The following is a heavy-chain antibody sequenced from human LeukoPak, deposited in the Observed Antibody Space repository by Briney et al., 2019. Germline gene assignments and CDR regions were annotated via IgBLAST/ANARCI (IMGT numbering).Heavy chain of an antibody. D-gene: IGHD3-3*01. CDR1: GYTFTSYY. CDR2: INPSGGST. Sequence: ASVKVSCKASGYTFTSYYMHWVRQAPGQGLEWMGIINPSGGSTSYAQKFQGRVTMTRDTSTSTVYMELSSLRSEDTAVYYCARDGLKRWPIYDSWSGYPEDYWGQGTLVTVSS. V-gene: IGHV1-46*01. CDR3: ARDGLKRWPIYDSWSGYPEDY. J-gene: IGHJ4*02.